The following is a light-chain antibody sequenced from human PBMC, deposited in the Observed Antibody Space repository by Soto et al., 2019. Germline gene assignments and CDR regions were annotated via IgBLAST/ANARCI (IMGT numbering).Light chain of an antibody. CDR3: QQLNSYPWA. CDR2: KAS. V-gene: IGKV1-5*03. Sequence: DIQMTQSPSTLSASVGDRVTITCRASESISSWLAWYQQKPGKAPKLLIYKASSLESGVPSRFSGSGSGTDFTLTISSLQPEDFATYYCQQLNSYPWAFGQGTKVDI. J-gene: IGKJ1*01. CDR1: ESISSW.